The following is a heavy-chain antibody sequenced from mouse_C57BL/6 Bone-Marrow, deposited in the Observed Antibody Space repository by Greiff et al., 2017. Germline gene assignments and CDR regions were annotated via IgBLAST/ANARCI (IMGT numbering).Heavy chain of an antibody. CDR2: ISSGSSTI. J-gene: IGHJ3*01. Sequence: EVHLVESGGGLVKPGGSLKLSCAASGFTFSDYGMHWVRQAPEKGLEWVAYISSGSSTIYYADTVKGRFTISRDNAKNTLFLQMTSLRSEDTAMYYCARPRNWAWFAYWGQGTLVTVSA. CDR3: ARPRNWAWFAY. V-gene: IGHV5-17*01. CDR1: GFTFSDYG. D-gene: IGHD4-1*01.